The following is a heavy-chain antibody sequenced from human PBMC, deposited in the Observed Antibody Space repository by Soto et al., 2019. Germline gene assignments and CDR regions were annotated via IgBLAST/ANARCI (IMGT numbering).Heavy chain of an antibody. J-gene: IGHJ4*02. D-gene: IGHD2-21*02. Sequence: QMQLVQSGPEVKKPGTSVKVSCKASGFTFTSSAVQWVRQARGQRLEWIGWIVVGSGNTNYAQKFQERVTISRDMSTITAYMELSSRRSEDTAVYYCAADRTDCGGDCYVDWGQGTLVTVSS. CDR2: IVVGSGNT. V-gene: IGHV1-58*01. CDR1: GFTFTSSA. CDR3: AADRTDCGGDCYVD.